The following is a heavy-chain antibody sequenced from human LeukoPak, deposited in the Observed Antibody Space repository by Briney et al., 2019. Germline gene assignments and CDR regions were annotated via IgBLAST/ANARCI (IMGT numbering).Heavy chain of an antibody. D-gene: IGHD5-18*01. Sequence: ASVKVSCKASGYTFTGYYMHWVRQAPGQGLEWMGWINPNSGGTNYAQKFQGRVTMTRDTSISTAYMELSRLRSDDTAVYYCARDTAMVKGFDYWGQGTLVTVSS. V-gene: IGHV1-2*02. CDR3: ARDTAMVKGFDY. J-gene: IGHJ4*02. CDR2: INPNSGGT. CDR1: GYTFTGYY.